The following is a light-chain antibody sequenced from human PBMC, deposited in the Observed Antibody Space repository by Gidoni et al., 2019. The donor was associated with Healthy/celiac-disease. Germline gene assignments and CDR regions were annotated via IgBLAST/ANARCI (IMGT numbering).Light chain of an antibody. CDR1: QSVLYSSNNKNY. CDR3: QQHYNTPLT. Sequence: DIVMTQSPDSLAVSLGERATINCKSSQSVLYSSNNKNYLVWYQQKPGQPPKLLIYWASTRASGVPDRFSGSESGTDFTLTISSLQAEDVTVYYCQQHYNTPLTYAPXAKVGIK. CDR2: WAS. J-gene: IGKJ3*01. V-gene: IGKV4-1*01.